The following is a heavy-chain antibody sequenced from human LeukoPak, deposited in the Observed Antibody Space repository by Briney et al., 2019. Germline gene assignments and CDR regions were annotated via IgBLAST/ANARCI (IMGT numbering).Heavy chain of an antibody. J-gene: IGHJ6*02. V-gene: IGHV4-59*12. D-gene: IGHD6-6*01. CDR3: ARDPLRPTSIYYYGMDV. CDR2: IYDSGTT. Sequence: SETLSLTCTVSGGSFGNYYWSWIRQPPGKGLEWIGYIYDSGTTNYNPSLKSRVTISLDTSKNQFSLKLSSVTAADTAVYYCARDPLRPTSIYYYGMDVWGQGTTVTVSS. CDR1: GGSFGNYY.